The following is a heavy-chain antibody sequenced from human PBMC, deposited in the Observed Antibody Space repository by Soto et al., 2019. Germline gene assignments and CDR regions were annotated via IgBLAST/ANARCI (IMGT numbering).Heavy chain of an antibody. CDR3: ASGNSFDF. CDR2: IYSSGGT. Sequence: GSLRLSCAASGFTVSSNYMSWVRQAPGKGLEWVSLIYSSGGTYYSDSVKGRFTISRDNSKNTLYLQMNSLRAEDTAVYYCASGNSFDFWGQGTLVTVSS. CDR1: GFTVSSNY. V-gene: IGHV3-53*01. D-gene: IGHD1-1*01. J-gene: IGHJ4*02.